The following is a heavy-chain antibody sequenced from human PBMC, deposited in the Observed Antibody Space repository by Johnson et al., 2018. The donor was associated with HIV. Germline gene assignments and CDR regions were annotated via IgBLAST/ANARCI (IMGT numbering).Heavy chain of an antibody. CDR2: ISYDGIKT. CDR1: GIIFSHYG. D-gene: IGHD5-18*01. CDR3: AKGRSPRIQLRTWAFDI. J-gene: IGHJ3*02. Sequence: QVQLVESGGGVVQPGRSLRLSCAVSGIIFSHYGMHWVRQAPGKGLEWVALISYDGIKTYYVDSVKARFTISRDDARNTLYLQMNSLRIEDTAVYYCAKGRSPRIQLRTWAFDIWGQGTMVIVSA. V-gene: IGHV3-30*18.